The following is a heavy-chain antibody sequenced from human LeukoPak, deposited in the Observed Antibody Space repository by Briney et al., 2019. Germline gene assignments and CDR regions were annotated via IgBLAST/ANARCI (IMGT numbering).Heavy chain of an antibody. CDR2: IYYSGST. D-gene: IGHD6-13*01. V-gene: IGHV4-39*01. Sequence: PSETLSLTCTVSGGSISSSTYYWGWIRQPPGKGLEWIGSIYYSGSTFYNPSLKSRVTISVDTSKNQFSLKLSSVTSADTAVYYRARGPDYSSSYAANWFDPWGQGTLVTVSS. CDR3: ARGPDYSSSYAANWFDP. CDR1: GGSISSSTYY. J-gene: IGHJ5*02.